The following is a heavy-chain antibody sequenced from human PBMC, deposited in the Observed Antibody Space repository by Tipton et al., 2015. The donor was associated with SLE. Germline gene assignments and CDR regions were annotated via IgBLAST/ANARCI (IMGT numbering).Heavy chain of an antibody. V-gene: IGHV3-11*05. CDR3: AKAQSSSWYIPLGY. D-gene: IGHD6-13*01. CDR1: GFTFSEYY. CDR2: ISRTSSYS. J-gene: IGHJ4*02. Sequence: SLRLSCEGFGFTFSEYYMTWIRQAPGKGLEWVSYISRTSSYSNYADSVMGRFSISRDNSKNTLYLQMNSLRAEDTAIYYCAKAQSSSWYIPLGYWGQGTLVTVSS.